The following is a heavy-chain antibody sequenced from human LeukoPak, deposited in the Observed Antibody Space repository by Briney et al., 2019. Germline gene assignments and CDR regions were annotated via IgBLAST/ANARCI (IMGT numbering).Heavy chain of an antibody. CDR1: GFTFGDFA. V-gene: IGHV3-43*02. CDR2: ISEDGDT. D-gene: IGHD3-22*01. CDR3: AGYFYDGSGDAFDI. Sequence: GGSLRLSCAASGFTFGDFAMHWVRQAPGKGLEWVSLISEDGDTYYGDSVKGRFTVSRDNSKNSLYLQMSSLRPEDSAVHYCAGYFYDGSGDAFDIWGQGTMVTVSS. J-gene: IGHJ3*02.